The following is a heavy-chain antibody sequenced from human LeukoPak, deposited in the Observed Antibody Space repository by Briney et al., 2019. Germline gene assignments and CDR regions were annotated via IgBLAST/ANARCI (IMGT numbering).Heavy chain of an antibody. Sequence: SVKVSCKASGGTFSSYAISWVRQAPGQGLEWMGRIIPILGIANYAQKFQGRVTITADKSTSTAYMELSSLRSEDTAVYYCARGGQWLVGPFDYWGQGTLVTVSS. CDR2: IIPILGIA. J-gene: IGHJ4*02. D-gene: IGHD6-19*01. CDR1: GGTFSSYA. V-gene: IGHV1-69*04. CDR3: ARGGQWLVGPFDY.